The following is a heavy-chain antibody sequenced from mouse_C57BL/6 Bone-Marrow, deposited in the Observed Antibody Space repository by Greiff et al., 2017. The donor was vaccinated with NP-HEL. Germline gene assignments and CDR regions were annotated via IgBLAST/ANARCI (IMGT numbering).Heavy chain of an antibody. Sequence: QVQLQQPGAELVKPGASVKMSCKASGYTFTSYWITWVKQRPGQGLEWIGDIYPGSGSTNYNEKFKSKATLTVDTSSSTAYMQLSSLTSEDSAVYYCARGGSNYGLAWFAYWGKGTLVTVSA. CDR3: ARGGSNYGLAWFAY. V-gene: IGHV1-55*01. CDR2: IYPGSGST. CDR1: GYTFTSYW. J-gene: IGHJ3*01. D-gene: IGHD2-5*01.